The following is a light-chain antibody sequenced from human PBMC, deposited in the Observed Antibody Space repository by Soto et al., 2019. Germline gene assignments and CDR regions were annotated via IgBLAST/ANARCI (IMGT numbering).Light chain of an antibody. CDR2: DVS. CDR3: QQYNTYPWT. Sequence: DIQMTQSPSTLSASIGDRVVITCRASESISSWLAWYQQEPGKATKLLIYDVSSLESGVPSRFSGSESGTEFTLTISSLQPDDFATYYCQQYNTYPWTFGKGTKVDIK. V-gene: IGKV1-5*01. CDR1: ESISSW. J-gene: IGKJ1*01.